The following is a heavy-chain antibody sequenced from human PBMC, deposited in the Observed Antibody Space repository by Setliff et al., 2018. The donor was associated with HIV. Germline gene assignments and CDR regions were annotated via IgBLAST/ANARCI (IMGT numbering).Heavy chain of an antibody. V-gene: IGHV1-18*04. CDR1: GYTFPNYG. CDR2: ISAYNGNT. Sequence: ASVKVSCKASGYTFPNYGITWVRQAPGQGLEWMGWISAYNGNTNYAQKIQGRVTMTTDTFTSTAYMELDSLRVEDTAVYYCARGAGSTTHQFYMDVWGKGTTVTVSS. CDR3: ARGAGSTTHQFYMDV. D-gene: IGHD1-7*01. J-gene: IGHJ6*03.